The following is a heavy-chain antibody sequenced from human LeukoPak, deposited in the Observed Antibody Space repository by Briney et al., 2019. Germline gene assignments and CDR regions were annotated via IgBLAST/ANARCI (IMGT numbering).Heavy chain of an antibody. D-gene: IGHD3-10*01. CDR3: AKDQVYYGSGRSDY. Sequence: GGSLRLSCAASGFTFSSYAMSWVRQAPGKGLEWVSAISGSGGSTYYADSVKGRFTISRDNSKNTLYLQMNSLRAEDTAVYYCAKDQVYYGSGRSDYWGQGTLVTVSP. CDR2: ISGSGGST. V-gene: IGHV3-23*01. CDR1: GFTFSSYA. J-gene: IGHJ4*02.